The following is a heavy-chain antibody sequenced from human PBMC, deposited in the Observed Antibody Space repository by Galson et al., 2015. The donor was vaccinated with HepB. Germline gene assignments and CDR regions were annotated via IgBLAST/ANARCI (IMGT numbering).Heavy chain of an antibody. V-gene: IGHV3-30*04. CDR2: ISNDGNTK. D-gene: IGHD2-2*01. CDR3: ARNQLCGNTRCYYLDS. Sequence: SLRLSCAASGFPFSDYAMHWVRQTPGKGLEWVAIISNDGNTKYYADSLKGRFTISRDNSKNTLSLQMNSLSAEDTAVYYCARNQLCGNTRCYYLDSWGQGTLVTVSS. CDR1: GFPFSDYA. J-gene: IGHJ4*02.